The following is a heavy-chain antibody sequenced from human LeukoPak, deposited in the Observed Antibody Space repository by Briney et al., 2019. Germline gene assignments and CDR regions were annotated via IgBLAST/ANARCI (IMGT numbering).Heavy chain of an antibody. J-gene: IGHJ5*02. CDR2: INHSGST. V-gene: IGHV4-34*01. D-gene: IGHD3-3*01. Sequence: SETLSLTCAVYGGSFSGYYWSWIRQPPGKGLEWIGEINHSGSTNYNPSLKSRVTISVDTSKNQFSLKLSSVTAADTAVYYCAGDAYYDFWSGYSRWFDPWGQGTLVTVSS. CDR3: AGDAYYDFWSGYSRWFDP. CDR1: GGSFSGYY.